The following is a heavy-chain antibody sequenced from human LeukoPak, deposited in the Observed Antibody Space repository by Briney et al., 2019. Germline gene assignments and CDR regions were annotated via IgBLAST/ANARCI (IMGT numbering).Heavy chain of an antibody. CDR1: GGSISSGGYY. V-gene: IGHV4-31*03. CDR3: ARGMGMTERDNWFDP. J-gene: IGHJ5*02. CDR2: IYYSGST. D-gene: IGHD7-27*01. Sequence: SETLSLTCTVSGGSISSGGYYWSWIRQHPGKGLEWIGYIYYSGSTYYNPSLKSRVTISVDTSKNQFSLKLSSVTGADTAVCYCARGMGMTERDNWFDPWGQGTLVTVSS.